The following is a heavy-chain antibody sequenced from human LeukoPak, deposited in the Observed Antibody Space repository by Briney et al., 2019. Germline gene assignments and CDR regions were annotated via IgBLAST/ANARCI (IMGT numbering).Heavy chain of an antibody. Sequence: GGSLRLSCAASGFTFSRYWMSWVRQAPGKGLEWVANIKQDGSEKYYVDSVEGRFTISRDNAKNSLYLQMNSLRAVDTAVYYCAIDSSSWYGGGYYFDYWGQGTLVTVSS. CDR2: IKQDGSEK. D-gene: IGHD6-13*01. J-gene: IGHJ4*02. CDR1: GFTFSRYW. V-gene: IGHV3-7*01. CDR3: AIDSSSWYGGGYYFDY.